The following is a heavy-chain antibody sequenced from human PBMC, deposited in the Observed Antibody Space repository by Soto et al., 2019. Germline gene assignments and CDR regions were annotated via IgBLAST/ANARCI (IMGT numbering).Heavy chain of an antibody. V-gene: IGHV3-23*01. CDR3: AKSRYSDSSGDFYDF. Sequence: EVQLLESGGGLVQPVGSLRLSCAASGFTFSNYAMSWVRQAPGKGLEWVSGIGGRATSAYYADSVKGRFAISRDNSYNTLFLQLNSLRAEDTAVYYCAKSRYSDSSGDFYDFGGQGTLVSVSS. J-gene: IGHJ4*02. D-gene: IGHD3-22*01. CDR2: IGGRATSA. CDR1: GFTFSNYA.